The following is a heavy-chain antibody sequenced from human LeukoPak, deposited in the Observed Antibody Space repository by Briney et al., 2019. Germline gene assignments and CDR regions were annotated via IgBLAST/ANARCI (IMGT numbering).Heavy chain of an antibody. Sequence: GASVKVSCKASGYTFTSYYMHWVRQAPGQGLEWMGIINPSGGSTSYAQKFQGRVTMTRDMPTSTVYMELSSLRSEDTAVYYCARSVGPAAITYYYMDVWGKGTTVTVSS. D-gene: IGHD2-2*02. CDR2: INPSGGST. CDR1: GYTFTSYY. V-gene: IGHV1-46*01. J-gene: IGHJ6*03. CDR3: ARSVGPAAITYYYMDV.